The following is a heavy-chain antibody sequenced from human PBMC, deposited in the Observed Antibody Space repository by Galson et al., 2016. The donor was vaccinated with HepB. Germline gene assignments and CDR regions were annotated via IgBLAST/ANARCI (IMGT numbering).Heavy chain of an antibody. Sequence: SLRLSCAASGFIFSSYPMYCIRQLPGKALEWVALISFDDSNKFYGDSVKGRFTISRDNYENTRNLQMDSLRVEDTAVYYCARELGGKLMYHYGMDVCGQGTTVIVSS. J-gene: IGHJ6*02. D-gene: IGHD4-23*01. CDR3: ARELGGKLMYHYGMDV. V-gene: IGHV3-30*04. CDR2: ISFDDSNK. CDR1: GFIFSSYP.